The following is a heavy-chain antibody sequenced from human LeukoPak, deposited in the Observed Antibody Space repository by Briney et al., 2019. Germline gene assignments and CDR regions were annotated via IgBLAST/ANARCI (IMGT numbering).Heavy chain of an antibody. CDR2: INQYGNDK. V-gene: IGHV3-7*01. CDR1: GFTFSNYW. CDR3: LREETIVVIREPPP. Sequence: GGSLRLSCAASGFTFSNYWVSWVRQAPGKRLEWVANINQYGNDKYYVDSVKGRFTISRDNAKNSLYLQINSLRAEDTAIYYCLREETIVVIREPPPRGQGTLVSVS. J-gene: IGHJ4*02. D-gene: IGHD3-22*01.